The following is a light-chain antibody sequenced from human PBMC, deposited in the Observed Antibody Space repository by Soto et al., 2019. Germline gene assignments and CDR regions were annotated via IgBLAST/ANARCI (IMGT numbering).Light chain of an antibody. CDR2: EVS. V-gene: IGLV2-8*01. CDR1: SSDVGSYKF. J-gene: IGLJ2*01. Sequence: QAVVTQPPSASGSPGQSVTISCTGTSSDVGSYKFVSWYQQHPGKAPKLMMYEVSKRPSGVPDRFSGSKSGNTASLTVSGLQAEDEADYFCSSYAGNYNLVFGGGTKLTVL. CDR3: SSYAGNYNLV.